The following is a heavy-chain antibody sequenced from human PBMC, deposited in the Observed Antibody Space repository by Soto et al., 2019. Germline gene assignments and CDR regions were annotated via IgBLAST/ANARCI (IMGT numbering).Heavy chain of an antibody. D-gene: IGHD2-15*01. Sequence: VQLVESGGGLVQPGGSLRLSCAASGFTFSSYWMSWVRQAPGKGLEWVANIKQDGSEKYYVDSVKGRFTISRDNAKNSLYLQMNSLRAEDTAVYYCARGKDVVVVAATPIGGQGTLVTVSS. V-gene: IGHV3-7*01. CDR1: GFTFSSYW. CDR2: IKQDGSEK. J-gene: IGHJ4*02. CDR3: ARGKDVVVVAATPI.